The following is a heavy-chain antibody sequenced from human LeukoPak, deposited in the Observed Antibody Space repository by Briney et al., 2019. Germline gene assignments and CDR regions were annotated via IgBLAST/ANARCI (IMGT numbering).Heavy chain of an antibody. CDR2: IYTSGST. Sequence: ASQTLSLTCTVSGDSISSGSYYWSWIRQPAGKGLEWIGRIYTSGSTNYNPSLNSRVTISMDTSKNQFSLKLSSVTAADTAVYYCARGIPKTQQALRYCSSTSCYVPYYYMDVWGKGTTVTVSS. CDR3: ARGIPKTQQALRYCSSTSCYVPYYYMDV. V-gene: IGHV4-61*02. CDR1: GDSISSGSYY. D-gene: IGHD2-2*01. J-gene: IGHJ6*03.